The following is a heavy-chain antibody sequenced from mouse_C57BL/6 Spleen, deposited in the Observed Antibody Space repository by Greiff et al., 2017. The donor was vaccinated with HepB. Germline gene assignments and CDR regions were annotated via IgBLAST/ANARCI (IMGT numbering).Heavy chain of an antibody. V-gene: IGHV1-82*01. CDR2: IYPGDGDT. CDR3: ARNGGNYSYWYFDV. J-gene: IGHJ1*03. CDR1: GYAFSSSW. D-gene: IGHD2-1*01. Sequence: QVQLKESGPELVKPGASVKISCKASGYAFSSSWMNWVKQRPGKGLEWIGRIYPGDGDTNYNGKFKGKATLTADKSSSTAYMQLSSLTSEDFAVYFCARNGGNYSYWYFDVWGTGTTVTVSS.